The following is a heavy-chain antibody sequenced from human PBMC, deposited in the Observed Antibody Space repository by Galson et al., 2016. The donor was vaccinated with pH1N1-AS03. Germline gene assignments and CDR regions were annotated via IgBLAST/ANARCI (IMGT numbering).Heavy chain of an antibody. D-gene: IGHD2-2*01. CDR2: VSGSGGST. CDR3: AKGGYCSSTWPLDF. J-gene: IGHJ4*02. CDR1: GFTFSSYA. Sequence: SLRLSCAASGFTFSSYAMSWVRQAPGKGLEWVSAVSGSGGSTYYADSVKGRFTISRGNSKNTLYLRMNTLRAEDTAVYYCAKGGYCSSTWPLDFRGQGTLVTVSS. V-gene: IGHV3-23*01.